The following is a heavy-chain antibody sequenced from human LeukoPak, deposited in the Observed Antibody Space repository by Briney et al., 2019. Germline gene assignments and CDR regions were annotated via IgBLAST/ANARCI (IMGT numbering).Heavy chain of an antibody. D-gene: IGHD3-3*01. J-gene: IGHJ6*02. V-gene: IGHV5-51*01. CDR2: IYPGDSDT. Sequence: GESLKISCKGSGYSFTSYWIGWVRQMPGKGLEWMGIIYPGDSDTRYSPPFQGQVTISADKSISTAYLQWSSLKASDTAMYYCARRNDFWSGPYYYYGMDVWGQGTTVTVSS. CDR3: ARRNDFWSGPYYYYGMDV. CDR1: GYSFTSYW.